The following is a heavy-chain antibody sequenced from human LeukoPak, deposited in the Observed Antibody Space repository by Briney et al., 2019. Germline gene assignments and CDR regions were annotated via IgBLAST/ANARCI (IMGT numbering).Heavy chain of an antibody. D-gene: IGHD6-13*01. Sequence: ASVKVSCKASGYTFTAYYLHWVRQAPGQGHEWMGWISPNNGGTSYAQTFQDRVTMTRDTSISTAYMELTRLRSDDTALYYCARDGVFSTSWDAFDIWGQGTMVTVSS. CDR2: ISPNNGGT. CDR1: GYTFTAYY. V-gene: IGHV1-2*02. CDR3: ARDGVFSTSWDAFDI. J-gene: IGHJ3*02.